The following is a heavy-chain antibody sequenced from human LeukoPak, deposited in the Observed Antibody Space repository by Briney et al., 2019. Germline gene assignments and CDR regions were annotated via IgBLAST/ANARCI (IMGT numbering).Heavy chain of an antibody. Sequence: GGSLRLSCAASGFTFSSYDMHWVRQATGKGLEWVSAIGTAGDTYYPGSVKGRFTISRENAKNSLYLQMNSLRAGDTAVYYCARSYPLWFGELRSKWGHTNPHWYFDLWGRGTLVTVSS. CDR2: IGTAGDT. V-gene: IGHV3-13*01. CDR3: ARSYPLWFGELRSKWGHTNPHWYFDL. D-gene: IGHD3-10*01. CDR1: GFTFSSYD. J-gene: IGHJ2*01.